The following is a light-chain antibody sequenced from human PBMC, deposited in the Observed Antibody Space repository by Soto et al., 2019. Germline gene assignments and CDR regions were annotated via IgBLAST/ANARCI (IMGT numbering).Light chain of an antibody. CDR2: NNN. Sequence: QSVLTQPPSAFGTPGQRVTISCSGGNSNIGTNAVNWYQQLPGTAPKLLIYNNNQRPSGVPDRFSGSKSGTSASLAISGLQSEDEADYYCAAWDDSLNGYVFGTGTKVTVL. J-gene: IGLJ1*01. CDR1: NSNIGTNA. V-gene: IGLV1-44*01. CDR3: AAWDDSLNGYV.